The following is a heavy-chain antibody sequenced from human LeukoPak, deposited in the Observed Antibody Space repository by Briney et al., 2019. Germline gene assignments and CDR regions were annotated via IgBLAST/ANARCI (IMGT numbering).Heavy chain of an antibody. CDR3: AKDHDSSGYYGPSDY. Sequence: GGSLRLSCAASGFTFSSYAMSWVRQAPGKGLEWVSAISGSGGSSFYAGSVKGRFTISRDNSKNTLYLQMNSLRAEDTAVYYCAKDHDSSGYYGPSDYWGHGTLVTVSS. CDR2: ISGSGGSS. V-gene: IGHV3-23*01. CDR1: GFTFSSYA. J-gene: IGHJ4*01. D-gene: IGHD3-22*01.